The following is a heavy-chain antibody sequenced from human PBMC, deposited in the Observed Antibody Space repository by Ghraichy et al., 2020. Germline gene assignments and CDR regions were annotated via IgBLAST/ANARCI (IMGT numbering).Heavy chain of an antibody. D-gene: IGHD3-16*01. CDR1: GTSISTYY. J-gene: IGHJ4*02. CDR3: ARDPYD. V-gene: IGHV4-59*12. CDR2: IYYNGST. Sequence: SQTLSLTCTVSGTSISTYYWSWIRQPPGKGLEWIGYIYYNGSTNYSPSLKSRVTISVDTSKNRFSLKLNSVTAADTAVYYCARDPYDWGQGTLVTVSS.